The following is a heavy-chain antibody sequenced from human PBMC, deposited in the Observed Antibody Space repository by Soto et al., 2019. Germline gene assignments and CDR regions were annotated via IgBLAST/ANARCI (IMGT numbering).Heavy chain of an antibody. V-gene: IGHV3-48*02. CDR2: ISSSSSTI. CDR1: GFTFSSYS. Sequence: GGSLRLSCAASGFTFSSYSMNWVRQAPGKGLEWVSYISSSSSTIYYADSVKGRFTISRDNAKNSLYLQMNSLRDEDTAVYYCASLIPGIAAAIGAFDIWGQGTMVTVSS. CDR3: ASLIPGIAAAIGAFDI. D-gene: IGHD6-13*01. J-gene: IGHJ3*02.